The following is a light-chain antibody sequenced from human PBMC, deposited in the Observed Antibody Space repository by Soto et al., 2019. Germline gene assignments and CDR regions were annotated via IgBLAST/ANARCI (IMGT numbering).Light chain of an antibody. CDR2: KAS. Sequence: DIQMTQSPSTLSASVGDRVTITCRASQSISTWLAWYQQKPGKAPNLLIYKASNLDSGVPSRFSGSGSGTEFTLTISSLQPDDSATYYCQQYNSYATWTFGQGTKVEVK. V-gene: IGKV1-5*03. CDR1: QSISTW. CDR3: QQYNSYATWT. J-gene: IGKJ1*01.